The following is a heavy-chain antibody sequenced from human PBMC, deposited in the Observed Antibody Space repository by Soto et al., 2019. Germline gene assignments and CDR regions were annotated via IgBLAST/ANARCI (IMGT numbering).Heavy chain of an antibody. J-gene: IGHJ4*02. D-gene: IGHD6-19*01. CDR3: AKGGAVAGRFDY. V-gene: IGHV3-23*01. CDR2: ISGSGGST. Sequence: GGSLRLSCAASEFTFYSYAMSWVRQAPGKGLEWVSAISGSGGSTYYADSVKGRFTISRDNSKNTLYLQMNSLRAEDTAVYYCAKGGAVAGRFDYWGQGTLVTVSS. CDR1: EFTFYSYA.